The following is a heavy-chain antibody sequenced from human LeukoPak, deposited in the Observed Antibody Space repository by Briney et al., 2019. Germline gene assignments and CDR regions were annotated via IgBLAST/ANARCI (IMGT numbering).Heavy chain of an antibody. V-gene: IGHV1-69*13. CDR1: GGTFSSYA. CDR3: ASPQDYDSSGYSPGFDY. D-gene: IGHD3-22*01. J-gene: IGHJ4*02. CDR2: IIPIFGTA. Sequence: SVKVSCKASGGTFSSYAISWVRQAPGQGLEWMGGIIPIFGTANYAQKFQGRVTITADESTSTAYMELSSLRSEDTAVYYCASPQDYDSSGYSPGFDYWGQGTLVTVSS.